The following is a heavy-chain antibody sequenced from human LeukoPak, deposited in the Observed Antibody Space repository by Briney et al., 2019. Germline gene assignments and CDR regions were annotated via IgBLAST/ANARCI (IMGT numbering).Heavy chain of an antibody. CDR3: ARAFYYYGSGSYNSLYFDY. Sequence: SVKVSCKASGGTFSSYAISWVRQAPGQGLEWMGRIIPILGIANYAQKFQGRVTITADKSTSTAYMELSSLRSEDTAVYYCARAFYYYGSGSYNSLYFDYWGQGTLATVSS. CDR2: IIPILGIA. J-gene: IGHJ4*02. V-gene: IGHV1-69*04. CDR1: GGTFSSYA. D-gene: IGHD3-10*01.